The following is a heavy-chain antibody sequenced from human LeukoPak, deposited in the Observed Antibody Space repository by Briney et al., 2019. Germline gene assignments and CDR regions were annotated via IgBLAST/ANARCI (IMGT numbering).Heavy chain of an antibody. CDR1: GGPISSGSYY. CDR3: ARDHSSGWYDAFDI. V-gene: IGHV4-61*02. D-gene: IGHD6-19*01. CDR2: IYTSGST. Sequence: SENLSLTCAVSGGPISSGSYYWSWIRQPAGKGLEWIGRIYTSGSTNYNPSLKSRVTISVDTSKNQFSLKLSPVTAADTAVYYCARDHSSGWYDAFDIWGQGTMVTVSS. J-gene: IGHJ3*02.